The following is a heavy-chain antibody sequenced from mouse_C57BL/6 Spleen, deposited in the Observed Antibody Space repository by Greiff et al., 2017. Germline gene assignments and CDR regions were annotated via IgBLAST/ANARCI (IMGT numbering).Heavy chain of an antibody. CDR3: AGGGQPDQTTSAY. Sequence: VQLQQSGAELVKPGASVKISCKASGYAFTSYWMNWVKQRPGKGLEWIGQIYPGDGDTNYNGKFKGKATLTADKSSSTAYMQLSSLTSEDAAVYFCAGGGQPDQTTSAYWGQGTLVTVSA. CDR2: IYPGDGDT. D-gene: IGHD3-3*01. V-gene: IGHV1-80*01. CDR1: GYAFTSYW. J-gene: IGHJ3*01.